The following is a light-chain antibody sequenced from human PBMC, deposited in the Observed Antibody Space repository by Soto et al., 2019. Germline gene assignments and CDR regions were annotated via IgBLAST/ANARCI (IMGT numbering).Light chain of an antibody. CDR2: DAS. J-gene: IGKJ4*01. V-gene: IGKV3-11*01. CDR3: QQCRNWPT. CDR1: QSVSSY. Sequence: IVLTQGPGILSLSPVERATLSCRASQSVSSYLAWYQQKPGQAPRLLIYDASRRATGIPARFSGSGSATDFTLTISSLETEDFAVYYCQQCRNWPTFGRGTKV.